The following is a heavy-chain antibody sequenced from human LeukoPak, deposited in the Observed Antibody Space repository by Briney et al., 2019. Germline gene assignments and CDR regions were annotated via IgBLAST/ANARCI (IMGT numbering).Heavy chain of an antibody. CDR3: ARRIKAVAGYYYYGMDV. J-gene: IGHJ6*02. V-gene: IGHV3-21*01. Sequence: GGSLRLSCAASGFTFSSYSMNWVRQAPGKGLEWVSSISSSSSYIYYADSVKGRFTISRDNAKNSLYLQMNSLRAEDTAVYYCARRIKAVAGYYYYGMDVWGQGTTVTVSS. CDR2: ISSSSSYI. D-gene: IGHD6-19*01. CDR1: GFTFSSYS.